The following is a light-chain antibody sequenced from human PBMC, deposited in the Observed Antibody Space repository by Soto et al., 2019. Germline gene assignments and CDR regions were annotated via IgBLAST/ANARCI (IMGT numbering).Light chain of an antibody. J-gene: IGLJ2*01. CDR3: SSYTSRSTLI. CDR1: SSDVGGYNY. Sequence: QSALTQPASVSGSPGRSITISCTGTSSDVGGYNYVSWYQQHPGKAPKLMIYEVSNRPSGVSNRFSGSKSGNTASLTISGLQAEDEADYYCSSYTSRSTLIFGGGTNLTVL. V-gene: IGLV2-14*01. CDR2: EVS.